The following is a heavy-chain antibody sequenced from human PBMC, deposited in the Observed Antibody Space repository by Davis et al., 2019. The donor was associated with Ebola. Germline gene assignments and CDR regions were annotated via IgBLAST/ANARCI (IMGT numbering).Heavy chain of an antibody. CDR1: GDSISISY. CDR2: IYTSGST. Sequence: SETLSLTCTVSGDSISISYWTWIRQPAGKGLEWIGRIYTSGSTNYNPSLKSRVTISVDTSKNQFSLKLSSVTAADKAVYYCARYDFWSGDLGYWGQGTLVTVSS. J-gene: IGHJ4*02. V-gene: IGHV4-4*07. CDR3: ARYDFWSGDLGY. D-gene: IGHD3-3*01.